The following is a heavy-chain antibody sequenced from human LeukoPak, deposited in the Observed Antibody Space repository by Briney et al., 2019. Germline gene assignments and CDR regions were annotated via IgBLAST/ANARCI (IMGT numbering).Heavy chain of an antibody. Sequence: RASVKVSCKASGYTFTGYYMHWVRQAPGQGLEWMGWINPNSGGTNYAQKFQGRVTMTRDTSISTAYMELSRLRSDDTAVYYCARDQEEIRSTFDYWGQGTLVTVSS. V-gene: IGHV1-2*02. CDR1: GYTFTGYY. CDR2: INPNSGGT. D-gene: IGHD3-16*01. CDR3: ARDQEEIRSTFDY. J-gene: IGHJ4*02.